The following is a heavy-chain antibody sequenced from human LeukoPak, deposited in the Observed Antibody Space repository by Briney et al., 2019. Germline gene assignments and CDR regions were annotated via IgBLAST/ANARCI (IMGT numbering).Heavy chain of an antibody. J-gene: IGHJ4*02. CDR1: GFTFDDYG. CDR2: INWNGDST. D-gene: IGHD6-13*01. CDR3: PKITATTWYGYYFDP. Sequence: RPGGSLRVSCAASGFTFDDYGMSWVRQAPGKGLEWVSGINWNGDSTGYVESVKGRFTISRDNAKNSLYLQMNSLRAEDTAFYYGPKITATTWYGYYFDPWGKGTLVTASS. V-gene: IGHV3-20*04.